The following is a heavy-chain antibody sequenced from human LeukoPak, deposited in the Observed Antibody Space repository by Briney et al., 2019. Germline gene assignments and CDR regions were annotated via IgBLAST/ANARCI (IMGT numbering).Heavy chain of an antibody. V-gene: IGHV4-39*01. D-gene: IGHD2-2*01. CDR3: ARRQYDDAFDI. Sequence: SETLSLTCTVSGGSISSSSYYWGWIRQPPGKVLEWIGSIYYSGSTYYNPSLKSRVTISVDTSKNQFSLKLSSVTAADTAVYYCARRQYDDAFDIWGQGTMVTVSS. CDR2: IYYSGST. CDR1: GGSISSSSYY. J-gene: IGHJ3*02.